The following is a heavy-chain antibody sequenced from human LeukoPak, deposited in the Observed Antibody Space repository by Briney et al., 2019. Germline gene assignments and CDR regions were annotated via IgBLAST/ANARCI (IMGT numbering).Heavy chain of an antibody. Sequence: ASVKVSCKASGYTFTDYYIHWVRQAPGQGLEWMGWINTNTGNPTYAQGFTGRFVFSLDTSVSTAYTQISGLEAEDTAVYYCARGGHDSGGYYRYYFDYWGQGTPVTVSS. CDR3: ARGGHDSGGYYRYYFDY. CDR1: GYTFTDYY. J-gene: IGHJ4*02. D-gene: IGHD3-22*01. V-gene: IGHV7-4-1*02. CDR2: INTNTGNP.